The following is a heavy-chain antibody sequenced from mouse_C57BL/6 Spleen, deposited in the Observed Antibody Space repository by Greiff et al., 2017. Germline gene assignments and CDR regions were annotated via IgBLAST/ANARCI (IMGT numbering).Heavy chain of an antibody. D-gene: IGHD1-1*01. CDR3: APVYYFSPGCDY. V-gene: IGHV1-74*01. CDR2: IHPSDSDS. J-gene: IGHJ2*01. Sequence: VQLQQPGAELVKPGASVKVSCKASGYTFTSYWMHWVKQRPGQGLEWIGRIHPSDSDSNYNQKFKGKATLPVDNSSSTAYMQLSSLLTEDTTVYYWAPVYYFSPGCDYWGQGTTLTVSS. CDR1: GYTFTSYW.